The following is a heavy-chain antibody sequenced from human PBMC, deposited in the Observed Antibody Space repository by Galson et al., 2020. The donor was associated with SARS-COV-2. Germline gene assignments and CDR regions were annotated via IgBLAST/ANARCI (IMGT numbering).Heavy chain of an antibody. V-gene: IGHV3-72*01. CDR2: TRNKANSYTT. CDR3: ARLHIPYDFWSGYPRDYYYMDV. Sequence: GGSLRLSCAASGFTFSDHYMDWVRQAPGKGLEWVGRTRNKANSYTTEYAASVKGRFTISRDDSKNSLYLQMNSLKTEDTAVYYCARLHIPYDFWSGYPRDYYYMDVWGKGTTVTVSS. D-gene: IGHD3-3*01. CDR1: GFTFSDHY. J-gene: IGHJ6*03.